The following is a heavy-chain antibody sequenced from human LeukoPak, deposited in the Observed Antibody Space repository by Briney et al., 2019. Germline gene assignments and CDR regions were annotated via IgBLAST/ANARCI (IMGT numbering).Heavy chain of an antibody. D-gene: IGHD3-22*01. CDR1: GFTFSSYA. V-gene: IGHV3-23*01. J-gene: IGHJ4*02. CDR3: AKASAMIVVVSKYFDY. Sequence: GGSLRLSCAASGFTFSSYAMSWVRQAPGKGLEWVSAIGGSGGSTYYADSVKGRFTISRDNSKNTLYLQMNSLRAEDTAVYYCAKASAMIVVVSKYFDYWGQGTLVTVSS. CDR2: IGGSGGST.